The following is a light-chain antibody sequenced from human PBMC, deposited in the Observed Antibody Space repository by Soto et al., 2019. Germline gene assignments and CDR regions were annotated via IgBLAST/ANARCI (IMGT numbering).Light chain of an antibody. V-gene: IGKV1D-12*01. CDR3: PQVSSFPLT. CDR2: AAS. CDR1: QGISSW. Sequence: DIQMTQSPSSVSASVGDRVNITCRASQGISSWLAWYQQKPGKAPTLLIYAASSLQSGVPSRFSGSGAGTDFPLTISSLQPEGFATYFCPQVSSFPLTCGGGTKVEIK. J-gene: IGKJ4*01.